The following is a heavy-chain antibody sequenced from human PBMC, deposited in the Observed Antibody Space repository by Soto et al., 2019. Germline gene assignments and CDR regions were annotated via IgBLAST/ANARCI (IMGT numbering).Heavy chain of an antibody. CDR1: GFTFTSSA. J-gene: IGHJ6*02. CDR3: AASSNYCGGYCYSPLLNRGIDV. Sequence: ASVKVSCKASGFTFTSSAVQWVRQARGQRLEWIGWIVVGSGNTNYAQKFQERVTITRDMSTSTAYMELSSLRSEDTAVYYCAASSNYCGGYCYSPLLNRGIDVCCQGTTVSVSS. D-gene: IGHD2-21*02. V-gene: IGHV1-58*01. CDR2: IVVGSGNT.